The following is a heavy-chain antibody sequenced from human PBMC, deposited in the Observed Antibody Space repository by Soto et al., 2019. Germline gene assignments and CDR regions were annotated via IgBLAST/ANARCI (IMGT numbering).Heavy chain of an antibody. V-gene: IGHV3-33*01. CDR3: ARDLSAAQNYYYHYGMDV. CDR2: IWYDGNKK. CDR1: GFTFSSYG. Sequence: PGGSLRLSCAASGFTFSSYGMHWVRQAPGKGLEWVAIIWYDGNKKYYADSVKGRFTISRDNSKNTLYLQMNSLRAEDTAVYYCARDLSAAQNYYYHYGMDVWGQGTTVTVSS. J-gene: IGHJ6*02.